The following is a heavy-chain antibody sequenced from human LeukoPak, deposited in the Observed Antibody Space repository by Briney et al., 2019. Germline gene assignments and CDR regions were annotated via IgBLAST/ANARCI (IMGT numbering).Heavy chain of an antibody. CDR2: VHNNGET. V-gene: IGHV4-59*08. D-gene: IGHD5-18*01. CDR1: GGSISSYY. CDR3: ARQPAATAAFDI. Sequence: PSETLSLTCTVSGGSISSYYWSWIRQPPGKGLEWIAYVHNNGETKHNPSLKSRDTISVDTPNNQISLRLSSVTAADTAMYYCARQPAATAAFDISGLRTMVTVSS. J-gene: IGHJ3*02.